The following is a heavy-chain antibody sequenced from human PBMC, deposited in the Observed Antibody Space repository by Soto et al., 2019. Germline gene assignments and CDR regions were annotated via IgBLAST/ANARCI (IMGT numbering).Heavy chain of an antibody. CDR1: GFSHSTSGMR. CDR3: ARATSDYYDSSGPLDD. J-gene: IGHJ4*02. D-gene: IGHD3-22*01. Sequence: GPTLVPPTQTLTLTCTFSGFSHSTSGMRVSWIYKPPGKALEWLARIDWDDDKFYSTSLETRLTISKDTSKNQVVLTMTNMDPVDTATYYCARATSDYYDSSGPLDDWGQGTLVTVSS. V-gene: IGHV2-70*04. CDR2: IDWDDDK.